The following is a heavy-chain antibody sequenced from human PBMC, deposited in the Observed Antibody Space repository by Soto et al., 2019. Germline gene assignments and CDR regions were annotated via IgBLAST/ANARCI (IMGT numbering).Heavy chain of an antibody. Sequence: PGGSLGLSCAASGFTFSSSSMNWVRQAPGQGLEWVSYISSSGDNMYYADSVKGRFTISRDNAENSLFLQMNSLRDEDTAVYYCARDLRTTSRLFDSWGQGTLVTVSS. CDR1: GFTFSSSS. J-gene: IGHJ4*02. CDR2: ISSSGDNM. V-gene: IGHV3-48*02. CDR3: ARDLRTTSRLFDS. D-gene: IGHD1-7*01.